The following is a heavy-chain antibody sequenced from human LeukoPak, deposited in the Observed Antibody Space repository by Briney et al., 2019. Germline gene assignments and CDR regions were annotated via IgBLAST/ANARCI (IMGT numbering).Heavy chain of an antibody. V-gene: IGHV1-8*02. CDR1: GYTFTGYD. Sequence: GASVKVSCKASGYTFTGYDINWVRQATGQGLEWMGWMNPNSGKTGYAQKFQGRVSITRDTSTTTAYMEPSSLRSEDTAVYYCARGASRSFDYWGQGTLVAVSS. CDR2: MNPNSGKT. J-gene: IGHJ4*02. CDR3: ARGASRSFDY.